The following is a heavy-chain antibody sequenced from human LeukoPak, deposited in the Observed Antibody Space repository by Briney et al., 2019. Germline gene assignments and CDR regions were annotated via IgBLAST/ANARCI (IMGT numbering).Heavy chain of an antibody. J-gene: IGHJ6*03. D-gene: IGHD3-10*01. CDR3: ARDGSDGSGSYLGYYYYMDV. Sequence: PGGSLRLSCAASGFTFSSYNMNWVRQAPGKGLEWVSSITSGSSYIYYADSVKGRFTISRDNAKNSLYLQMNSLRAEDTAVYYCARDGSDGSGSYLGYYYYMDVWGKGTTVTISS. V-gene: IGHV3-21*01. CDR2: ITSGSSYI. CDR1: GFTFSSYN.